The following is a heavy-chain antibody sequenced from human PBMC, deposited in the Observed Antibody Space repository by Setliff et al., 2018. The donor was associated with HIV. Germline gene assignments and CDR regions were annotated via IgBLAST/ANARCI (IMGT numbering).Heavy chain of an antibody. CDR2: IYPSGST. D-gene: IGHD3-10*01. J-gene: IGHJ3*01. CDR1: GESISSGNYF. Sequence: SETLSLTCTVSGESISSGNYFWSWIRQPAGKGLEWIGHIYPSGSTNYNPSLKSRVTISVDTSKNQFSLNLSSVTAADTAVYYCASRAGGDFWGQGTMVTVSS. CDR3: ASRAGGDF. V-gene: IGHV4-61*09.